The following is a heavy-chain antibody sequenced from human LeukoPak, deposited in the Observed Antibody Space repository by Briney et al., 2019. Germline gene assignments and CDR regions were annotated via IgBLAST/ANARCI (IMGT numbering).Heavy chain of an antibody. J-gene: IGHJ4*02. CDR3: ARHESLEAFDY. CDR1: GGSISSSSYY. D-gene: IGHD6-6*01. V-gene: IGHV4-39*01. CDR2: IYESGST. Sequence: SETLSLTCTVSGGSISSSSYYRGWGRQPPGTGGEWVGSIYESGSTYYNPSRKSRVTISVDTSKNHFSLKLSSVTAADTAVYYCARHESLEAFDYWGQGTLVTVSS.